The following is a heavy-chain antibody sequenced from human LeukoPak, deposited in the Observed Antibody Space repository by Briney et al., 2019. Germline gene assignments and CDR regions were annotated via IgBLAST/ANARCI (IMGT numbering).Heavy chain of an antibody. D-gene: IGHD1-7*01. CDR3: AKVDWNYNGHAFDI. CDR2: IYSSGST. CDR1: GGSISSDY. V-gene: IGHV4-4*07. J-gene: IGHJ3*02. Sequence: SETLSLTCSVSGGSISSDYWSWIRQPAGKGLEWIGRIYSSGSTNYNPSLKSRVTMSLDTSKNQFSLNLSSVTAADTAVYYCAKVDWNYNGHAFDIWGQGTMVTVSP.